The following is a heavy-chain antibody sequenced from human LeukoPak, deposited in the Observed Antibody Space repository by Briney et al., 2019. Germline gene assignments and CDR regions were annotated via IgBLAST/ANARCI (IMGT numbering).Heavy chain of an antibody. V-gene: IGHV3-48*01. CDR1: GFIFSNYG. CDR3: ARDRSVATPFDY. D-gene: IGHD5-12*01. CDR2: ISTSSTTI. Sequence: PGGSLRLSCAASGFIFSNYGMNWVRQAPGKGLEWVSYISTSSTTIYYADSVRGRFTISRDNAKHSLYLQMNSLRAEDTAVYYCARDRSVATPFDYWGQGTLVTVPS. J-gene: IGHJ4*02.